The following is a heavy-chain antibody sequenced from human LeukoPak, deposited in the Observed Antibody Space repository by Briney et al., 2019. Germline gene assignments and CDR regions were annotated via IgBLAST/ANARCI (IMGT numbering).Heavy chain of an antibody. J-gene: IGHJ4*02. V-gene: IGHV2-5*01. CDR3: ARKTSRFLEWLLVPYYFDY. CDR2: IYWNDDK. D-gene: IGHD3-3*01. Sequence: SGPTLVKPTQTLTLTCTFSGISLSTSGVGVGWIRQPPGKALEWLALIYWNDDKRYSPSLKSRLTITKDTSKNQVVLTMTNMDPVDTAPYYCARKTSRFLEWLLVPYYFDYWGQGTLVTVSS. CDR1: GISLSTSGVG.